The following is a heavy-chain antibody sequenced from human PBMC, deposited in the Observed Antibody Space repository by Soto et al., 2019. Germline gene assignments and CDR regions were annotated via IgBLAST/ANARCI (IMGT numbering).Heavy chain of an antibody. Sequence: ESGGGVVQPGRSLRLSCAASGFTFRNYAMHWVRQAPGKGLECVAVISYDGGNKFYRDYVKGRFTISRDNSKNTLYLQINRLRYEDTAVYYCARGDREDIAVVIGVRPGEYGVDVWGQGTTVTVSS. CDR1: GFTFRNYA. CDR2: ISYDGGNK. D-gene: IGHD2-15*01. CDR3: ARGDREDIAVVIGVRPGEYGVDV. V-gene: IGHV3-30-3*01. J-gene: IGHJ6*02.